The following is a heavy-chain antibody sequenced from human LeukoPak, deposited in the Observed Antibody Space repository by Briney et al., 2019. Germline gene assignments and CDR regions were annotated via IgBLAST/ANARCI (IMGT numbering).Heavy chain of an antibody. D-gene: IGHD3-22*01. CDR1: GFTFSSYA. V-gene: IGHV3-23*01. CDR2: ISGSGGST. J-gene: IGHJ4*02. Sequence: GGSLRLSCAASGFTFSSYAMSWVRQAPGKGLEWVSAISGSGGSTYHADSVKGRFTISRDNSKNTLYLQMNSLRAEDTAVYYCAKGALYYYDSSGYSDYWGQGTLVTVSS. CDR3: AKGALYYYDSSGYSDY.